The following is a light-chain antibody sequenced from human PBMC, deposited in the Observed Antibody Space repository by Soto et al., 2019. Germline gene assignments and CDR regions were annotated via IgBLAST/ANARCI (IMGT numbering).Light chain of an antibody. J-gene: IGKJ1*01. CDR1: QGISSH. Sequence: IQMTQSPSSLSASTGDRVTITCRASQGISSHLAWYQQKPGKAPKLLIYAASTLQSGVPSRFSGSGSGTDFTLTISCLQSEDFATYYCQQYYSYPRTFGQGTKVDIK. CDR3: QQYYSYPRT. V-gene: IGKV1-8*01. CDR2: AAS.